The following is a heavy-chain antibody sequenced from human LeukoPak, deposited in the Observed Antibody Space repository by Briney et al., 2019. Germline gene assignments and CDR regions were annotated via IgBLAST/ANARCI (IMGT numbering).Heavy chain of an antibody. CDR2: ISGSGDST. D-gene: IGHD3-10*01. CDR1: GLTISSYA. J-gene: IGHJ4*02. V-gene: IGHV3-23*01. CDR3: AKGSGSAGSGTYSLDY. Sequence: GGSLRLSCAASGLTISSYAMSWVRQAPGKGLEWVSTISGSGDSTYYADSVKGRFTISRDNSNNTLYLQTNSLRAEDTAVYYCAKGSGSAGSGTYSLDYWGQGTLVTVSS.